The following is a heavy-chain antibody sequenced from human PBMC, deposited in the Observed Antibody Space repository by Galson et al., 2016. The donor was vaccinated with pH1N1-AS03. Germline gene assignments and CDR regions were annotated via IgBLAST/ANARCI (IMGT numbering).Heavy chain of an antibody. CDR3: ARLTLSSGWQCGY. CDR2: IYLNDSDT. CDR1: GSSFTNYW. V-gene: IGHV5-51*01. Sequence: QSGAEVTKPGESLKISCQGSGSSFTNYWIGWVRQMPGKGLAWMGNIYLNDSDTRYSPSFHGQVTISADKSISTAYLQWSRLKATDTAMYYCARLTLSSGWQCGYWGQGTLVTGAS. D-gene: IGHD6-19*01. J-gene: IGHJ4*01.